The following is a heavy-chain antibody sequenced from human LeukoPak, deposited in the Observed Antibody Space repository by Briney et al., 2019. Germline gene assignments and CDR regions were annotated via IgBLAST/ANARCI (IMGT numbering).Heavy chain of an antibody. D-gene: IGHD2-15*01. CDR3: ARGVADYYYYMDV. CDR1: GGSFGGYY. CDR2: INHSGST. V-gene: IGHV4-34*01. J-gene: IGHJ6*03. Sequence: PSETLSLTCAVYGGSFGGYYWSWIRQPPGKRLEWIGEINHSGSTNYNPSLKSRVTISVDTSKNQFSLKLSSVTAADTAVYYCARGVADYYYYMDVWGKGTTVTVSS.